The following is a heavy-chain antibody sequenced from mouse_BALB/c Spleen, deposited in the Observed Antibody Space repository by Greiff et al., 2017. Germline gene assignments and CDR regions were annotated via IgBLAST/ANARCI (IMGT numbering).Heavy chain of an antibody. D-gene: IGHD2-3*01. CDR3: AIYDAFAY. Sequence: QVHVKQSGAELVRPGSSVKISCKASGYAFSSYWMNWVKQRPGQGLEWIGQIYPGDGDTNYNGKFKGKATLTADKSSSTAYMQLSSLTSEDSAVYFCAIYDAFAYWGQGTLVTVSA. CDR2: IYPGDGDT. J-gene: IGHJ3*01. CDR1: GYAFSSYW. V-gene: IGHV1-80*01.